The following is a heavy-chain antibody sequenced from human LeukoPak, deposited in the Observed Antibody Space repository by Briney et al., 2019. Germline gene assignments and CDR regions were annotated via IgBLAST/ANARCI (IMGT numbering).Heavy chain of an antibody. CDR2: IYTSGST. D-gene: IGHD1-26*01. J-gene: IGHJ3*02. Sequence: PSQTLSLTCTVSGGSISSGSYYWSWIRQPAGKGLEWIGRIYTSGSTNYNPSLKSRATISVDTSKNQFSLKLSSVTAADTAVYYCARGRIVGASDAFDIWGQGTMVTVSS. V-gene: IGHV4-61*02. CDR1: GGSISSGSYY. CDR3: ARGRIVGASDAFDI.